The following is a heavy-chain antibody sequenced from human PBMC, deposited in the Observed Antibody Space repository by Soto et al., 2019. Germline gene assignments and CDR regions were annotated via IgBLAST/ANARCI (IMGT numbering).Heavy chain of an antibody. CDR1: GFSLSDYW. CDR3: VRPPEQRPIDF. CDR2: ISVDGRGT. D-gene: IGHD6-19*01. V-gene: IGHV3-74*03. Sequence: PGGSLRLSCAASGFSLSDYWMHWVRQVPGKGLLWVSRISVDGRGTTYADSVKGRFTISRDNAKNTLYLQMDSLRAEDTAVYYCVRPPEQRPIDFWGNASLVTVSS. J-gene: IGHJ4*01.